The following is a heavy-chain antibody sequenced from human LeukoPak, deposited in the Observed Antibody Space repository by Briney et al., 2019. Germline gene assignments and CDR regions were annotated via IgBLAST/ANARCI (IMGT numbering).Heavy chain of an antibody. CDR3: ARRYCSGGSCYLNDY. D-gene: IGHD2-15*01. CDR2: FDPEDGET. V-gene: IGHV1-24*01. CDR1: GYTLTELS. Sequence: ASVKVSCKVSGYTLTELSMHWVRQAPGKGLEWMGGFDPEDGETIYAQKFQGRVTMTTDTSTSTAYMELRSLRSDDTAVYYCARRYCSGGSCYLNDYWGQGTLVTVSS. J-gene: IGHJ4*02.